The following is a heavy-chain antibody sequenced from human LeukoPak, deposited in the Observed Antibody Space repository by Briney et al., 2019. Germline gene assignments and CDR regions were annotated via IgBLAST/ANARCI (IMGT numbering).Heavy chain of an antibody. CDR1: GYTFTSYY. Sequence: GASVKVSCKASGYTFTSYYMHWVRQAPGQGLEWMGIINPSGGSTSYAQKLQGRVTMTTDTSTSTAYMELRSLRSDDTAVYYCARPRITHDYGDYYGMDVWGQGTTVTVSS. CDR3: ARPRITHDYGDYYGMDV. V-gene: IGHV1-46*01. CDR2: INPSGGST. D-gene: IGHD4-17*01. J-gene: IGHJ6*02.